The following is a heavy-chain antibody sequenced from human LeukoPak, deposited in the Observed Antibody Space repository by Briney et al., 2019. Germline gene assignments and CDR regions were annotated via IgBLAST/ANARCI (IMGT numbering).Heavy chain of an antibody. V-gene: IGHV3-9*01. CDR3: AKGVGYSGYDWGYYFDY. D-gene: IGHD5-12*01. Sequence: PGGSLRLSCAASGFTFSSYAMHWVRQAPGKGLEWVSGISWNSGSIGYADSVKGRFTISRDNAKNSLYLQMNSLRAEDTALYYCAKGVGYSGYDWGYYFDYWGQGTLVTVSS. J-gene: IGHJ4*02. CDR2: ISWNSGSI. CDR1: GFTFSSYA.